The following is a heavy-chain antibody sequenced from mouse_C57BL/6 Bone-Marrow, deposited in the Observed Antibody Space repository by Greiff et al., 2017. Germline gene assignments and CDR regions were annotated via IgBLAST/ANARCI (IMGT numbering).Heavy chain of an antibody. CDR1: GYTFTSYW. J-gene: IGHJ2*01. CDR2: IYPGSGST. Sequence: QVQLKQPGAELVKPGASVKMSCKASGYTFTSYWITWVKQRPGQGLEWIGDIYPGSGSTNYNEKFKSKATLTVDTSSSTAYMQLSSLTSEASAVYYCAKGYSNYVGYFDYWGQGTTVTVSS. CDR3: AKGYSNYVGYFDY. D-gene: IGHD2-5*01. V-gene: IGHV1-55*01.